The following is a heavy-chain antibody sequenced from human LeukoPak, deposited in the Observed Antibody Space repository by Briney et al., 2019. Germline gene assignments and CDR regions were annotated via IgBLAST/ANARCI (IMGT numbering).Heavy chain of an antibody. CDR1: GFTFSSYA. CDR2: ISYDGSNK. CDR3: ARDLSGDIVVVPAAMCLDY. J-gene: IGHJ4*02. D-gene: IGHD2-2*01. V-gene: IGHV3-30-3*01. Sequence: GGSLRLSCAASGFTFSSYAMHWVRQAPGKGLEWVAVISYDGSNKYYADSVKGRFTISRDNSKNTLYLQMNSLRAEDTAVYYWARDLSGDIVVVPAAMCLDYWGQGTLVTVSS.